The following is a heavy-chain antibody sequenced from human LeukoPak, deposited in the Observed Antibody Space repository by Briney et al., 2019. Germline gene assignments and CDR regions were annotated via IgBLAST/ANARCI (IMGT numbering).Heavy chain of an antibody. CDR2: ISGSGGST. CDR3: AKACGKGIAAASDY. V-gene: IGHV3-23*01. Sequence: GGSLRLSCAASGFTFSSYAMSWVRQAPGKGLEWVSAISGSGGSTYYADSVKGRFTISRDNSKNTLYLQMNSLRAEDTAVYYCAKACGKGIAAASDYWGQGTLVTVSS. J-gene: IGHJ4*02. CDR1: GFTFSSYA. D-gene: IGHD6-13*01.